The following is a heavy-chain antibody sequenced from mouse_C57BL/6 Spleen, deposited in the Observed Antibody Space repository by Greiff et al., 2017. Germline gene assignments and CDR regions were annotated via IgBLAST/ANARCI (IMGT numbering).Heavy chain of an antibody. V-gene: IGHV1-26*01. D-gene: IGHD2-5*01. CDR2: INPNSGGT. Sequence: VQLQQSGPELVKPGASVKISCKASGYTFTDYYMNWVKQSHGKSLEWIGDINPNSGGTSYNKKFKGKATLTVDKSSSTAYMELRSLTSEDSAVYYCARSYYSNWDWGQGTMVTVS. CDR3: ARSYYSNWD. CDR1: GYTFTDYY. J-gene: IGHJ3*01.